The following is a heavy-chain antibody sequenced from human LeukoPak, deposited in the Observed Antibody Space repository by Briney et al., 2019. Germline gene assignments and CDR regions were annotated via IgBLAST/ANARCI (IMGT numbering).Heavy chain of an antibody. CDR2: ISSDGRNK. CDR3: ASGVVGTAYFDY. CDR1: GFTFGTYA. Sequence: GRSLRLSCAASGFTFGTYAMHWVRQAPGKGLEWVAVISSDGRNKYYADSVKGRFTISRDNSKNTLYLQMNSLRDEDTAVYYCASGVVGTAYFDYWGQGTLVTVSS. J-gene: IGHJ4*02. D-gene: IGHD2-21*02. V-gene: IGHV3-30*04.